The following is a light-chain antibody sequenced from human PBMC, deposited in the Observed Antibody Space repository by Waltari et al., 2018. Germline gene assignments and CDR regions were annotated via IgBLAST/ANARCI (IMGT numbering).Light chain of an antibody. V-gene: IGLV1-47*01. CDR3: AAWDDRLTVVV. J-gene: IGLJ2*01. Sequence: QSVLTQPPSASGPPGQRVTISCSWSSSNIGSNYVYWYQQLPGTAPKLLIYTNSERPSGFPDRFSGSKSGTSASLAISGLRSEDEGDYFCAAWDDRLTVVVFGGGTKLTVL. CDR2: TNS. CDR1: SSNIGSNY.